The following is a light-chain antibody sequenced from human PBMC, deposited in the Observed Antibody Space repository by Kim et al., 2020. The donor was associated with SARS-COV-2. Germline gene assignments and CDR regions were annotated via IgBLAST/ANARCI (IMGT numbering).Light chain of an antibody. Sequence: PGKTARSTCKESNSHSHRVHWYQQKPGQAPVLVVYDDNDRPSGIPERFSGSNSGKTATLTIIRVEAGDEADYFCQVWHSDTDHVVFGGGTQLTVL. J-gene: IGLJ2*01. CDR3: QVWHSDTDHVV. CDR1: NSHSHR. CDR2: DDN. V-gene: IGLV3-21*03.